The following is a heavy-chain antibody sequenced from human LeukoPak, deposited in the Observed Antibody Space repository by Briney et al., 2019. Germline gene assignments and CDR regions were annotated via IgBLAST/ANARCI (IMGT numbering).Heavy chain of an antibody. V-gene: IGHV3-15*01. CDR2: IKTKTDGGTT. Sequence: PGGSLRLSCAASGFTFSNAWMSWVRRAPGKGLEWVGRIKTKTDGGTTDYAAPVKGRFTISRDDSKNTLYLQMNSLKTEDTAVYYCTTDRGYYYDSSGYWGQGTLVTVSS. D-gene: IGHD3-22*01. CDR1: GFTFSNAW. CDR3: TTDRGYYYDSSGY. J-gene: IGHJ4*02.